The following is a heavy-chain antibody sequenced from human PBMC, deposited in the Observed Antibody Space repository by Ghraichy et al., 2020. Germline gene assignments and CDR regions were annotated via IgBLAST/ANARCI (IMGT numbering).Heavy chain of an antibody. J-gene: IGHJ4*02. CDR1: GGSFSGYF. V-gene: IGHV4-34*01. CDR2: IDHTGST. CDR3: ASDIIALVTVSAASLFDS. D-gene: IGHD2-2*01. Sequence: SETLSLTCAVYGGSFSGYFWCWIRHPPRTGLERIGDIDHTGSTNYNPHLTSRVPISIAMSTNQLSLKVTSVTAADTAAYFCASDIIALVTVSAASLFDSRGQGIVGTVSS.